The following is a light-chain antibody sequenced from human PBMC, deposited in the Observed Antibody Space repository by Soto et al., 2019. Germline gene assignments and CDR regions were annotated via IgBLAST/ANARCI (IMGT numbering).Light chain of an antibody. CDR2: SSS. J-gene: IGKJ5*01. Sequence: DIQMTQSPSSLSASVGDTVTITCRASQTISNSLHWYQQRLGKAPNLLIYSSSSLQSGAPPRFSGSGSGTEFTLTINSLQPEDFATYYCQQTDSIPITFGQGTRLEIK. V-gene: IGKV1-39*01. CDR3: QQTDSIPIT. CDR1: QTISNS.